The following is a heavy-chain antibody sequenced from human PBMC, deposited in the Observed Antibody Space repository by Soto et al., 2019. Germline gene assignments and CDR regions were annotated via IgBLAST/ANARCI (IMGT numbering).Heavy chain of an antibody. Sequence: QMPLVQSGPEVKKPGTSVKVSCKASGFTFTSSAMQWVRQARGQRLEWIGWIVVGSGNTNYAQKFQERVTITRDMSTSTAYMELSSLRSEDTAVYYCAAARVAVAGGYWYFDLWGRGTLVTVSS. D-gene: IGHD6-19*01. CDR3: AAARVAVAGGYWYFDL. CDR2: IVVGSGNT. J-gene: IGHJ2*01. CDR1: GFTFTSSA. V-gene: IGHV1-58*02.